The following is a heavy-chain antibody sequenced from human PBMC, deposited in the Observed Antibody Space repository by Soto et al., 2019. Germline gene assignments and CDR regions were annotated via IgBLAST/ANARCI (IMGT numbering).Heavy chain of an antibody. V-gene: IGHV4-59*01. CDR2: IHCSGST. D-gene: IGHD4-17*01. CDR1: VVSISIYY. Sequence: PSETLSLTCTVSVVSISIYYWGWIRHPPGKGLEWIGYIHCSGSTKYNPSLKSRVSISVDTSKSQFSLKLSSVTAADTAVYYCARVGWTTVGYYFDYWGQGALVTVSS. CDR3: ARVGWTTVGYYFDY. J-gene: IGHJ4*02.